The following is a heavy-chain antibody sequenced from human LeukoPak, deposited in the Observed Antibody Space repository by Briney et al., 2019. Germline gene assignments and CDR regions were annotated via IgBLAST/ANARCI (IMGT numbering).Heavy chain of an antibody. CDR2: VYQSGTT. CDR3: ARKSSGWFDS. CDR1: GGSMTSHY. V-gene: IGHV4-59*11. J-gene: IGHJ5*01. Sequence: SETLSLTCTVSGGSMTSHYWSWIRQPTGKGLEWIGYVYQSGTTNYNPSLKSRVTISADTSRIQFSLKLSSVTAADTAVYYCARKSSGWFDSWGQGTLVTVSS. D-gene: IGHD3-10*01.